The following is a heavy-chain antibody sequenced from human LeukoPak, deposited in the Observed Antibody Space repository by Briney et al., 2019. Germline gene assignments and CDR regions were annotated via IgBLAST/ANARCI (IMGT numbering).Heavy chain of an antibody. J-gene: IGHJ6*03. Sequence: GGSLRLSCAASGFTFSTYWMHWVRQAPGKGLVWVSRINSDGSSTGYADSVKGRFTISRDNAKNTLYLQMNSLRAEDTAVYYCARDPSSSWYYYYYYMDVWGKGTTVTISS. CDR1: GFTFSTYW. D-gene: IGHD6-13*01. CDR2: INSDGSST. V-gene: IGHV3-74*01. CDR3: ARDPSSSWYYYYYYMDV.